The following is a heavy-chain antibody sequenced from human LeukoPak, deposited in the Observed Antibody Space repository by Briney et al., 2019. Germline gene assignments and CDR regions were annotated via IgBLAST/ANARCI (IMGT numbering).Heavy chain of an antibody. CDR2: IIPIFGTA. V-gene: IGHV1-69*05. Sequence: SVKVSCKASGGTFSSYAISWVRQAPGQGLEWMGRIIPIFGTANYAQKFQGRVTMTRDTSTSTVYMELSSLRSEDTAVYYCARDLLWFGKPESDYWGQGTLVTVSS. J-gene: IGHJ4*02. CDR1: GGTFSSYA. D-gene: IGHD3-10*01. CDR3: ARDLLWFGKPESDY.